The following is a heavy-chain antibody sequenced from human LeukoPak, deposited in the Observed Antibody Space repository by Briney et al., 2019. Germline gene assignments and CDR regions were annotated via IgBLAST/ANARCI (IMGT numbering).Heavy chain of an antibody. CDR3: ARDGSSGYYYGMDV. J-gene: IGHJ6*02. CDR2: IKQDGSEK. V-gene: IGHV3-7*01. D-gene: IGHD3-22*01. Sequence: PGGSLRLSCAASGFTFSSYWMSRVRQAPGKGLEWVANIKQDGSEKYYVDSVKGRFTISRDNAKNSLYLQMNSLRAEDTAVYYCARDGSSGYYYGMDVWGQGTLVTVSS. CDR1: GFTFSSYW.